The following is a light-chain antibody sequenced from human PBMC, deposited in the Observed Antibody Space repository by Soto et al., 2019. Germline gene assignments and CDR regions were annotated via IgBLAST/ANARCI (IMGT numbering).Light chain of an antibody. Sequence: EIVLTQSPGTLSLSPGERVTLSCSASQAVNNNYLAWYQQIPGQAPRLLIYGASKRATGIPGRFGGSGSGTDFTLTISRLEPDGVAMYYCQQYGSPPVTGGGATKVVIK. CDR2: GAS. J-gene: IGKJ4*01. CDR3: QQYGSPPVT. V-gene: IGKV3-20*01. CDR1: QAVNNNY.